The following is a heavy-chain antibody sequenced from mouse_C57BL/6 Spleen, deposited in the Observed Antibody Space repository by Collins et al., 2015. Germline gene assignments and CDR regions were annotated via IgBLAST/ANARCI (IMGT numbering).Heavy chain of an antibody. CDR2: IDPSDSYT. J-gene: IGHJ1*03. CDR3: ARRGYSRYFDV. Sequence: QVQLQQPGAELVMPGASVKLSCKASGYTFTSYWMHWVKQRPGQGLEWIGEIDPSDSYTNYNQKFKGKSTLTVDKSSSTAYMQLSSLTSEDSAVYYYARRGYSRYFDVWGTGTTVTVSS. D-gene: IGHD1-1*01. V-gene: IGHV1-69*01. CDR1: GYTFTSYW.